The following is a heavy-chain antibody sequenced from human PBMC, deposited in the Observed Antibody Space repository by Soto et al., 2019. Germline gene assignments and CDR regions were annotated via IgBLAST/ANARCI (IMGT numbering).Heavy chain of an antibody. D-gene: IGHD3-22*01. J-gene: IGHJ5*02. CDR2: IYYSGST. CDR3: ARGDPYYYDSSGYLYNWFDP. V-gene: IGHV4-59*01. CDR1: GGSISSYY. Sequence: KPSETLSLTCTVSGGSISSYYWSWIRQPPGKGLEWIGYIYYSGSTNYNPSLKSRVTISVDTSKNQFSLKLSSVTAADTAVYYCARGDPYYYDSSGYLYNWFDPWGQGTLVTVSS.